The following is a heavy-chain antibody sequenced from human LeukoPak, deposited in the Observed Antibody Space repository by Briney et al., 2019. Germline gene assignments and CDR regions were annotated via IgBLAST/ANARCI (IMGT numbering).Heavy chain of an antibody. D-gene: IGHD3-10*01. J-gene: IGHJ3*02. Sequence: GSLKLPCAAPGFTLTNYAMTWGRQAPGKGLEWVSVITAAGDNKDYAESVKGRFTISRDNSKNTLYLQMNSLRAEDTAVYYCAKLLWFGELIRYPIWGQGTMVTVSS. CDR1: GFTLTNYA. CDR3: AKLLWFGELIRYPI. CDR2: ITAAGDNK. V-gene: IGHV3-23*01.